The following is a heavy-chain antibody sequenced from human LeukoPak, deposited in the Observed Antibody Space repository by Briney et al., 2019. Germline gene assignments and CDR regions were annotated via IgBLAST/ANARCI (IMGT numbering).Heavy chain of an antibody. CDR2: IDHSGSA. CDR3: ARTGSGSYDWFDP. V-gene: IGHV4-30-2*01. D-gene: IGHD3-10*01. Sequence: PSETLSLTCTVSGDSISSGGYSWSWIRQPPGKGLEWIGYIDHSGSAYYNPSLKSRVIISVDRSKNQFSPKLSSVTAADTTVYYCARTGSGSYDWFDPWGQGTLVTVSS. J-gene: IGHJ5*02. CDR1: GDSISSGGYS.